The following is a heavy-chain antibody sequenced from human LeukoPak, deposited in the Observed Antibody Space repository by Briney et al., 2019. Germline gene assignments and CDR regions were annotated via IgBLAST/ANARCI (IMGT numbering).Heavy chain of an antibody. J-gene: IGHJ4*02. Sequence: PSETLSLTCTVSGGSISSYYWSWIRQPPGKGLEWVSGISGRGGNTYYADSVKGRFTISRDNSKNTLYLQMNSLRADDTAIYYCAKDLNRVTLTGMAPGRGIDYWGQGVLVTVSS. D-gene: IGHD3-22*01. CDR3: AKDLNRVTLTGMAPGRGIDY. V-gene: IGHV3-23*01. CDR1: GGSISSYY. CDR2: ISGRGGNT.